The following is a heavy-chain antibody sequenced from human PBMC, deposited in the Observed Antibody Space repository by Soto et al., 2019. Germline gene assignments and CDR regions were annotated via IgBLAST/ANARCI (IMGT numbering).Heavy chain of an antibody. CDR3: AKQPMGVIRALDY. CDR1: GFTFSNYA. V-gene: IGHV3-23*01. CDR2: IRETGNT. Sequence: EVQILQSGGGLEQPGGSLRLSCAASGFTFSNYAMSWIRQAPGKGLEWVSTIRETGNTYYADSVRGRFATSRDNSEDTLYLQVSSLRDGDTAVYYCAKQPMGVIRALDYWGQGTLVTVSS. J-gene: IGHJ4*02. D-gene: IGHD1-26*01.